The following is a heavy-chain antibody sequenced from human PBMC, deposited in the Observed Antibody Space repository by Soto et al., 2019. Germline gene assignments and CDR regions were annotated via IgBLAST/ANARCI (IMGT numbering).Heavy chain of an antibody. CDR2: FDPEGGET. Sequence: GASVKVSCKVSGYTLTEVSMHWVRQAPGKGLEWMGGFDPEGGETIYAQKFQGRVTMTEDTSTDTAYMELSSLRSEDTAVYYCATLGYYDILTGYWVTPGKYYFDYWGQGTLVTVSS. CDR1: GYTLTEVS. J-gene: IGHJ4*02. CDR3: ATLGYYDILTGYWVTPGKYYFDY. D-gene: IGHD3-9*01. V-gene: IGHV1-24*01.